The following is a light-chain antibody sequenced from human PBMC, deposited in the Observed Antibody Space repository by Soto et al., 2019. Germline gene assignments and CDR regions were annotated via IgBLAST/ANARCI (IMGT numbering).Light chain of an antibody. V-gene: IGKV1-39*01. CDR1: QSISNS. CDR3: QQSSSTPQT. CDR2: AAS. J-gene: IGKJ4*01. Sequence: IQMTQSPSSLSASVGDRVTITCRASQSISNSLNWYQQKPGRAPKLLIYAASSLQSGVPSRFSGSGSGTDFILTISSLQPEDFATYYCQQSSSTPQTFGGGTKVDI.